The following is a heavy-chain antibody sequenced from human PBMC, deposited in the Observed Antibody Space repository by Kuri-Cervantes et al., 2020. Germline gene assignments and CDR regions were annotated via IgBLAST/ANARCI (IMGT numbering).Heavy chain of an antibody. V-gene: IGHV3-7*01. CDR1: GFTFSSYW. D-gene: IGHD3-10*01. CDR2: IKQDGSGK. Sequence: GESLKISCAASGFTFSSYWMSWVRQAPGKGLEWVANIKQDGSGKYYVVSVKGRFTIPRDNAKNSLYLQMNSLRAEDTAVYYCAKGFGVRGVISWFDPWGQGTLVTVSS. J-gene: IGHJ5*02. CDR3: AKGFGVRGVISWFDP.